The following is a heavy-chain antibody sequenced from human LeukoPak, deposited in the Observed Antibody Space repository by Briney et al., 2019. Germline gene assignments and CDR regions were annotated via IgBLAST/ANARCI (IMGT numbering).Heavy chain of an antibody. CDR3: ARVGDSRGLNAYFDY. CDR1: GFTFSSYG. V-gene: IGHV3-23*01. D-gene: IGHD3-22*01. CDR2: ISGSGGST. J-gene: IGHJ4*02. Sequence: GGTLRLSCAASGFTFSSYGMSWVRQAPGKGLEWVSAISGSGGSTYYADSVKGRFTISRDNSKNSLYLQMNSLRAEDTAVYYCARVGDSRGLNAYFDYWGQGTLVTVSS.